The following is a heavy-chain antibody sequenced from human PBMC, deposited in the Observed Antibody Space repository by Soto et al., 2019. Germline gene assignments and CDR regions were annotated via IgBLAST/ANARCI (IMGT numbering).Heavy chain of an antibody. V-gene: IGHV4-30-4*01. CDR3: ARDRGVAATTDY. J-gene: IGHJ4*02. CDR1: GGSISSGDYY. D-gene: IGHD1-26*01. Sequence: QVQLQESGPGLVKPSQTLSLTCTVSGGSISSGDYYWSWISQPPGKGLEWIGYINYSGSTYYNPSLKSRVTISVDTSKNQYSLKLSSVTAADTAVYYCARDRGVAATTDYWGQGTLVTVSS. CDR2: INYSGST.